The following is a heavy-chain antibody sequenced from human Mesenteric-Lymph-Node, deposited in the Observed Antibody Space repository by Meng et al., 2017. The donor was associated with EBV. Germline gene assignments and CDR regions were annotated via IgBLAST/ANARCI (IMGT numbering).Heavy chain of an antibody. CDR2: YYNSGST. J-gene: IGHJ4*02. CDR3: ARQGPSGRTFDY. Sequence: QLQLEESGQGLVKPSETLSLTCTVSGGSISSSSYYWGWIRQPPGKGLEWIGTYYNSGSTHYNPSLKSRVTISVDTSNNQFSLRLISVTAADTAAYYCARQGPSGRTFDYWGQGTMVTVSS. D-gene: IGHD1-26*01. CDR1: GGSISSSSYY. V-gene: IGHV4-39*01.